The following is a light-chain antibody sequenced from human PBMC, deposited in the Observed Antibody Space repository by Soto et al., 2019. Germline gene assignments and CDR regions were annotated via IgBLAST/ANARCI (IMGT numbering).Light chain of an antibody. Sequence: QSALTQPASVSGSPGQSITISCTGTSSDVGGYNYVSWYQHHPGKAPKLMIYEVTNRPSGVSNRFSGSKSRNTASLTISGLQAEDEADYYCSSFTSSSTLYVFGSGTKLTVL. V-gene: IGLV2-14*01. J-gene: IGLJ1*01. CDR3: SSFTSSSTLYV. CDR1: SSDVGGYNY. CDR2: EVT.